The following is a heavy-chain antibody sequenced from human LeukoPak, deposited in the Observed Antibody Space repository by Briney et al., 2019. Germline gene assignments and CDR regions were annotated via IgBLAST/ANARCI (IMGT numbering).Heavy chain of an antibody. J-gene: IGHJ4*02. CDR2: ISYDGSNK. D-gene: IGHD5-18*01. CDR3: ARGSPPPDTAMGLNDY. V-gene: IGHV3-30*04. Sequence: GRSLRLSCAASGFTFSSYAMHWVRQAPGKELEWVAVISYDGSNKYYADSVKGRFTISRDNSKNTLYLQMNSLRAEDTAVYYCARGSPPPDTAMGLNDYWGQGTLVTVSS. CDR1: GFTFSSYA.